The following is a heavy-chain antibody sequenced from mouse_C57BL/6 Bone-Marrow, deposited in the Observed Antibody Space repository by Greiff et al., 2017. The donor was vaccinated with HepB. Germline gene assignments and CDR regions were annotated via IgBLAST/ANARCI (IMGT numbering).Heavy chain of an antibody. CDR2: GQGLEWIG. D-gene: IGHD1-1*01. CDR1: YTSSRRVY. J-gene: IGHJ4*01. Sequence: QVQLQQSGPELARPWASVKISCQAFYTSSRRVYFAIRDTNYWMQWVKQRPGQGLEWIGAIYPGNGDTSYNQKFKGKATLTADTSSSTAYMQLSILTSEASAFYYCAYYLPSYYYAMDYWGQGTSVTVSS. CDR3: SEASAFYYCAYYLPSYYYAMDY. V-gene: IGHV1-87*01.